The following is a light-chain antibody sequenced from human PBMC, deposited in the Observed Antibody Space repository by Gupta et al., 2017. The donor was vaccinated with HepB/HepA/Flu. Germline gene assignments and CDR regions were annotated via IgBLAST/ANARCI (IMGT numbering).Light chain of an antibody. CDR1: KLGDKY. J-gene: IGLJ3*02. V-gene: IGLV3-1*01. CDR2: QDS. Sequence: SYEVTQPPSVSVSPGQTASITCSGDKLGDKYACWYKQKPGQSPLLVIYQDSKRPSGIPERFSGFNSGNTATLTISGTQAMDEADYYCQAWDTSTAVFGGGTKLTVL. CDR3: QAWDTSTAV.